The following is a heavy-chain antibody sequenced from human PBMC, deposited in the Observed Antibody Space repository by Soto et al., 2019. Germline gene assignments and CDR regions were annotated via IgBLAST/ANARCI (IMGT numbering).Heavy chain of an antibody. J-gene: IGHJ6*02. Sequence: QVQLVQSGAEVKKPGSSVKVSCKASGGTFSSYAISWVRQAPGQGLEWMGGIIPIFGTANYAQKFQGRVTITADESTSTAYMELSSLTSEDTSVYYCARVIRRYYGMDVWGQETTVTVSS. CDR3: ARVIRRYYGMDV. CDR2: IIPIFGTA. D-gene: IGHD3-16*01. V-gene: IGHV1-69*01. CDR1: GGTFSSYA.